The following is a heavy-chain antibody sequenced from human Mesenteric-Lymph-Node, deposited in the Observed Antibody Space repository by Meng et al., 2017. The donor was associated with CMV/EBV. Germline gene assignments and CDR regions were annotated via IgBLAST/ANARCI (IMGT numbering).Heavy chain of an antibody. CDR3: ARDSDVLRFLEWSSPGMDV. CDR2: ISSSGSTI. Sequence: GESLKISCAASGFTFSDYYMSWIRQAPGKGLEWVSYISSSGSTIYYADSVKGRFTISRDNAKNSLYLQMNSLRAEDTAVYYCARDSDVLRFLEWSSPGMDVWGQGTTVTVSS. CDR1: GFTFSDYY. D-gene: IGHD3-3*01. V-gene: IGHV3-11*04. J-gene: IGHJ6*02.